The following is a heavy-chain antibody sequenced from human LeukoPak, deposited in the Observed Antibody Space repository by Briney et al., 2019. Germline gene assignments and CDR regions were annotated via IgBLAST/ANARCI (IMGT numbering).Heavy chain of an antibody. J-gene: IGHJ4*02. CDR3: ARDPAAWDY. CDR1: TFTFCNYW. V-gene: IGHV3-7*01. Sequence: PGGSLRLSCAASTFTFCNYWMSWVRQAPGKGLEWVANIKEDGSEEYYVDSVKGRFTISRDNTKNSLYLQMNSLRAEDTAVYYCARDPAAWDYWGQGTLVTVSS. D-gene: IGHD6-13*01. CDR2: IKEDGSEE.